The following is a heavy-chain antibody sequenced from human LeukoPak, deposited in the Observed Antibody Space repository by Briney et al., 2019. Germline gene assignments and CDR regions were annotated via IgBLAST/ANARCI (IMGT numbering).Heavy chain of an antibody. J-gene: IGHJ4*02. CDR3: ARDSPQYYFDY. D-gene: IGHD4-11*01. CDR2: IYSGGST. Sequence: GGSLRLFCAASGFPVSSNYMSWVRQAPGKGLEWVSVIYSGGSTYYSDSVKGRFTISRDNSKNTLYLQMNSLRAEDTAVYYCARDSPQYYFDYWGQGTLVTVSS. V-gene: IGHV3-53*01. CDR1: GFPVSSNY.